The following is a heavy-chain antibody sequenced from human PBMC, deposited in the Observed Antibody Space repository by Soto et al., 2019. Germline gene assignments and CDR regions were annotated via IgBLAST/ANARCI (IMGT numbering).Heavy chain of an antibody. V-gene: IGHV4-59*08. CDR2: IYYSGST. J-gene: IGHJ5*02. CDR1: GGSISSYY. Sequence: PSETLSLTCTVSGGSISSYYWSWIRQPPGKGLEWIGYIYYSGSTNYNPSLKSRVTISVDTSKNQFSLKLSSVTAADTAVYYCARQGYSSSWFHHNWFDPWGQGTPVTVSS. D-gene: IGHD6-13*01. CDR3: ARQGYSSSWFHHNWFDP.